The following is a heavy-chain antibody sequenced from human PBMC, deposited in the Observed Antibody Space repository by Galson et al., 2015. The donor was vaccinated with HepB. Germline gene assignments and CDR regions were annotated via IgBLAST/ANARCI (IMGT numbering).Heavy chain of an antibody. D-gene: IGHD5-12*01. V-gene: IGHV1-46*01. CDR2: INPSGGST. CDR3: ARDPPNERGYSGYDYYYGMDV. J-gene: IGHJ6*02. CDR1: GYTFTSYY. Sequence: SVKVSCKASGYTFTSYYMHWVRQAPGQGLEWMGIINPSGGSTSYAQKFQGRVTMTRDTSTSTVYMELSSLRSEDTAVYYCARDPPNERGYSGYDYYYGMDVWGQGTTVTVSS.